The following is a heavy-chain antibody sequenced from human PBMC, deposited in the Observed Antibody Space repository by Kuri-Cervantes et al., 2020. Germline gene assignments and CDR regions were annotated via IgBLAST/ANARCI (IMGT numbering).Heavy chain of an antibody. D-gene: IGHD6-13*01. V-gene: IGHV2-5*02. CDR2: IDWDDDK. CDR1: GFSLRTSGVG. J-gene: IGHJ4*02. CDR3: AHSLPSAAGEDFDY. Sequence: SGPTLVKPTQTLTLTCTFSGFSLRTSGVGVGWMRQPPGKAREWLALIDWDDDKRYSPSLTSRLTITKDTSKNQVVLTMTNMDPVDTATYYCAHSLPSAAGEDFDYWGQGTLVTVSS.